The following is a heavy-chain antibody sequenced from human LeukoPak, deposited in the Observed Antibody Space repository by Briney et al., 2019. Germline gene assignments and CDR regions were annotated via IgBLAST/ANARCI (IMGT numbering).Heavy chain of an antibody. J-gene: IGHJ6*03. Sequence: GGSLRLSCAASGFTFSRDSMNWVRQAPGKGLEWVSYINGGGSPIYYADSVRGRFTISRDNAKNSLYLQMNSLRADDTAVYYCARFAAGGSYYYYMDVWGKGTTVTVSS. CDR3: ARFAAGGSYYYYMDV. CDR1: GFTFSRDS. CDR2: INGGGSPI. D-gene: IGHD6-25*01. V-gene: IGHV3-48*01.